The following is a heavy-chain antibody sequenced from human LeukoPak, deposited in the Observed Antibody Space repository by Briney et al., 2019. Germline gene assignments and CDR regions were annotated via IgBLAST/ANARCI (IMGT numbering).Heavy chain of an antibody. CDR1: GYTFTGYY. D-gene: IGHD1-26*01. CDR3: AKYGKQWELPPGYFDY. Sequence: ASVKVSCKASGYTFTGYYMHWVRQAPGQGLEWMGRINPNSGGTNYAQKFQGRVTMTRDTSISTAYMELSRLRSDDTAVYYCAKYGKQWELPPGYFDYWGQGTLVTVSS. V-gene: IGHV1-2*06. J-gene: IGHJ4*02. CDR2: INPNSGGT.